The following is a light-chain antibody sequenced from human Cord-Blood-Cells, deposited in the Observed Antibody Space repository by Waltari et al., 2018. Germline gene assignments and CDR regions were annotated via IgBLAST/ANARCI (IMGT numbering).Light chain of an antibody. CDR2: AAS. V-gene: IGKV1-39*01. CDR3: QQSYSTPRT. CDR1: QSISSY. J-gene: IGKJ1*01. Sequence: DIQMTQSPSSLSASVGDRVTITCRASQSISSYLNWYQQKPGKAPKLLYYAASSLQSGVPSRFSGSGSGTDFTLTSSSLQPEDFATYYCQQSYSTPRTFGQGTKVEIK.